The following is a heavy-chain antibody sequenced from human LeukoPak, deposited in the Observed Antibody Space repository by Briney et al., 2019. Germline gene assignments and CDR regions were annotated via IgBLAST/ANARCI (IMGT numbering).Heavy chain of an antibody. CDR3: ARDLGITWAQYYFDY. Sequence: GGSLRLSCAASGFTFSSHPMHWVRQAPGKGLEWVAVISFDGSHKYYADSVTGRFTISRDNSENTLYLQMDSLRTDDTAMYYCARDLGITWAQYYFDYWGQGTLVTVSS. CDR2: ISFDGSHK. D-gene: IGHD1-14*01. V-gene: IGHV3-30*04. J-gene: IGHJ4*02. CDR1: GFTFSSHP.